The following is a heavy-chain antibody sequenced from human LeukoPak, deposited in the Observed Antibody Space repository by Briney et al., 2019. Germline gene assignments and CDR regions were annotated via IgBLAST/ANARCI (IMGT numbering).Heavy chain of an antibody. CDR2: IGISSGNT. D-gene: IGHD1-1*01. Sequence: GGSLRLSCTAAGFPFSDYSMNWVRQAPGKGLEWISYIGISSGNTKYADSVKGRFTISADNARNSLYLQMNSLRVEDTAVYYCARDHNYAFDNWGQGTLVSVSS. CDR1: GFPFSDYS. V-gene: IGHV3-48*04. J-gene: IGHJ4*02. CDR3: ARDHNYAFDN.